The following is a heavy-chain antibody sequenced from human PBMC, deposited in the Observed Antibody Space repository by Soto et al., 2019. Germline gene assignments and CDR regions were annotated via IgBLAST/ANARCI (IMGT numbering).Heavy chain of an antibody. CDR1: GFTFRGFT. J-gene: IGHJ5*02. D-gene: IGHD6-13*01. CDR2: ISSNSAYI. V-gene: IGHV3-21*01. CDR3: TRDASRDSSARGWFDP. Sequence: GGSLRLSCAASGFTFRGFTMNWVRQAPGKGLEWVSTISSNSAYIYYTDALRGRFTISRDNAKNSLHLQMNSLRAEDTAVYYCTRDASRDSSARGWFDPWGPGTLVTVSS.